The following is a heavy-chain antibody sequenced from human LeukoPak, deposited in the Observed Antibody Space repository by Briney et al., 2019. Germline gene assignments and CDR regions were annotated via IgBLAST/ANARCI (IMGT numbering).Heavy chain of an antibody. Sequence: GGSLRLSCAASGFTFSSLAMSWVRQAPGKGLEWVSGISGSGGNTYYADSVKGRFTVSRDNSKNTLYLQINRLRAEDTAVYYCANGGYYYYMDVWGKGTTVTVSS. CDR2: ISGSGGNT. J-gene: IGHJ6*03. V-gene: IGHV3-23*01. CDR1: GFTFSSLA. CDR3: ANGGYYYYMDV.